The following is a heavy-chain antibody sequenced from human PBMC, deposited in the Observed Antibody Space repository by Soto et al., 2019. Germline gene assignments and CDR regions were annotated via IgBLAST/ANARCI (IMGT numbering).Heavy chain of an antibody. D-gene: IGHD5-12*01. CDR2: ISGSGGST. J-gene: IGHJ4*02. Sequence: PGGSLRLSCAASGFTFSSYAMSWVRQAPGKGLEWVSAISGSGGSTYYADSVKGRVTISRDNSKNTLYLQMNSLRAEDTAVYYCAKAQEMATINYFDYWGQGTLVTSPQ. CDR1: GFTFSSYA. CDR3: AKAQEMATINYFDY. V-gene: IGHV3-23*01.